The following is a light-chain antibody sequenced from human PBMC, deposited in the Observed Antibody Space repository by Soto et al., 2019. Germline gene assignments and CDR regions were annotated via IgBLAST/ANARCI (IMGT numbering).Light chain of an antibody. J-gene: IGKJ5*01. Sequence: EIVLTQSPATLSLSPGERATLSCRASQSVSSYLAWYQQKPGQAPRLLIYDASNRATGIPARFSGSGSGTDFTLTISSLEPDDFAVYYCQQRSNWPITFGXGTRLEIK. CDR2: DAS. CDR3: QQRSNWPIT. V-gene: IGKV3-11*01. CDR1: QSVSSY.